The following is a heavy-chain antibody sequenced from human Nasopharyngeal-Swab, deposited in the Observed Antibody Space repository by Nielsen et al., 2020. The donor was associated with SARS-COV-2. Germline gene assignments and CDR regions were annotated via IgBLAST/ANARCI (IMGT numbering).Heavy chain of an antibody. J-gene: IGHJ3*02. V-gene: IGHV3-13*01. CDR3: ASAGGSGWYAFDI. D-gene: IGHD6-19*01. CDR1: GFSLNNYD. Sequence: SCAASGFSLNNYDLHWVRQATGKGLEWVSAIGVAGDTYYPHSVKGRFTISRENARSSLYLQMNSLTAGDTAMYYCASAGGSGWYAFDIWGQGTMVIVSS. CDR2: IGVAGDT.